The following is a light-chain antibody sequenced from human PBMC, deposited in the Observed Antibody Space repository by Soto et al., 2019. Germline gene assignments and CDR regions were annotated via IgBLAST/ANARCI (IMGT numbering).Light chain of an antibody. CDR3: QQLRTYPYT. CDR2: PAS. V-gene: IGKV1-9*01. Sequence: DIHLTQSPSFLSASVGDRVTVTCRASQDISTYLAWFQQKPGKAPQLLVYPASTLQGRVPSRVSGRGSGTEFSLTISSLQPEDFATYYCQQLRTYPYTFGQGTKLDIK. CDR1: QDISTY. J-gene: IGKJ2*01.